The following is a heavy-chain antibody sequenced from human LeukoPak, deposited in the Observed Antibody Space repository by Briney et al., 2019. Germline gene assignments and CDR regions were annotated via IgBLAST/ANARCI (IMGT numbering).Heavy chain of an antibody. D-gene: IGHD3-22*01. CDR3: ASLTLADTSRYGEFDY. CDR1: GGSISSGGYY. Sequence: PSETLSLTCTVSGGSISSGGYYWSWIRQHPGKGLEWIGYMYYSGSTFYNPSLKSRVTISVDTSKNQFSLKLSSVTAADTAVYYCASLTLADTSRYGEFDYWGQGTLVTVSS. CDR2: MYYSGST. V-gene: IGHV4-31*03. J-gene: IGHJ4*02.